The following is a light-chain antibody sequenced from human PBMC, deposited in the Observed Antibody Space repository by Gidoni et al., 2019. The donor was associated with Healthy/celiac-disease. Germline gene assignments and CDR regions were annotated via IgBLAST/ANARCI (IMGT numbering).Light chain of an antibody. CDR3: AAWDDSLNGWV. V-gene: IGLV1-44*01. CDR1: SSNIGSNT. Sequence: SVLTQPPSASGTPGQGVTISCSGSSSNIGSNTAHWYQQLPGTSPNLLISSNNPRPSVVPDRCSGSKSGTSASLAISGLQAEDEADYYCAAWDDSLNGWVFGGGTTLTVL. J-gene: IGLJ3*02. CDR2: SNN.